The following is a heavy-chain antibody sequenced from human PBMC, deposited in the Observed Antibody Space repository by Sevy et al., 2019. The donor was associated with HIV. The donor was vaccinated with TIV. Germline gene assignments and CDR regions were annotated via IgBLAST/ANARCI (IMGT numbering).Heavy chain of an antibody. CDR1: GFTFSSYW. Sequence: GGSLRLSCAASGFTFSSYWMSWVRQAPGKGLEWVANIKQDGSEKYYVDSVKGRFTISKVNAKNSLYLQMNSLRAEDTAVYYCARVLVWEPPDPYYFDYWGQGTLVTVSS. D-gene: IGHD3-16*01. CDR2: IKQDGSEK. J-gene: IGHJ4*02. V-gene: IGHV3-7*04. CDR3: ARVLVWEPPDPYYFDY.